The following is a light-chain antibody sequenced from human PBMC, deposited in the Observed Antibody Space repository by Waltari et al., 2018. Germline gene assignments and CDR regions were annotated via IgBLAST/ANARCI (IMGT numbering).Light chain of an antibody. V-gene: IGLV3-21*02. CDR3: QVWDITSDHWV. CDR1: NFGSEI. CDR2: ADR. J-gene: IGLJ2*01. Sequence: SYDLTQPPSVSVSPGQTARITCGGDNFGSEIINWYQQKPPQAPIVVIYADRARPSGIPERFSGSKSGDTATLTISGVEAGDEADYYCQVWDITSDHWVFGGGTRLTVL.